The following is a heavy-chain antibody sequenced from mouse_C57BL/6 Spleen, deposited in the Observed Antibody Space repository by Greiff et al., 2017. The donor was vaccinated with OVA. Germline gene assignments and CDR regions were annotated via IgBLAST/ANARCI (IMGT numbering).Heavy chain of an antibody. V-gene: IGHV1-81*01. J-gene: IGHJ3*01. Sequence: VKLVESGAELARPGASVKLSCKASGYTFTSYGISWVKQRTGQGLEWIGKIYPRSGNTYYNEKFKGKATLTADKSSSTAYMELRSLTSEDSAVYFCAGTAQAWFAYWGQGTLVTVSA. CDR3: AGTAQAWFAY. CDR2: IYPRSGNT. D-gene: IGHD3-2*02. CDR1: GYTFTSYG.